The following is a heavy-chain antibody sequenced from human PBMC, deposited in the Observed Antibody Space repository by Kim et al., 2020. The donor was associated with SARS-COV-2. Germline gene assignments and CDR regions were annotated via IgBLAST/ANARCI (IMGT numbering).Heavy chain of an antibody. J-gene: IGHJ6*02. CDR3: ARGMRLPEDKDGNDYLPPAYYGLDV. CDR1: GFTFSRYS. CDR2: ISHHSSHI. Sequence: GGSLRLSCEAFGFTFSRYSMNWVRQVPGRGLEWVASISHHSSHIHYADSVKGRFTISRQNTMNYLSLQMDSLRDEDSAVYYCARGMRLPEDKDGNDYLPPAYYGLDVGGQGTTVSVSS. D-gene: IGHD3-16*01. V-gene: IGHV3-21*04.